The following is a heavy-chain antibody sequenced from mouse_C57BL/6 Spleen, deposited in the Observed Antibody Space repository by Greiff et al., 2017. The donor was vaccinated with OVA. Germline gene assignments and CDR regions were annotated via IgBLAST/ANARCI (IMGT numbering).Heavy chain of an antibody. D-gene: IGHD1-1*01. CDR2: IYPSDSET. CDR3: ANSGREYYFDY. Sequence: VQLQQSGAELVRPGSSVKLSCKASGYTFTSYWMDWVKQRPGQGLEWIGNIYPSDSETHYNQKFKDKATLTVDKSSSTAYMQLSSLTSEDSAVYYCANSGREYYFDYWGQGTTLTVSS. V-gene: IGHV1-61*01. CDR1: GYTFTSYW. J-gene: IGHJ2*01.